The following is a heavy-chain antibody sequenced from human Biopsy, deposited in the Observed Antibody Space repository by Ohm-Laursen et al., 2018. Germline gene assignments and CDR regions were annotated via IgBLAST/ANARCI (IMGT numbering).Heavy chain of an antibody. V-gene: IGHV4-59*01. CDR2: INYRGNT. CDR1: GASIEDYY. Sequence: SETLSLACTVSGASIEDYYWTWIRQAPGKTLEWIASINYRGNTNYNPSLKSRVTMSAHTSMNQFSLKLTSVTAADTAVYYCARGKITYCTSTSCDYFGMDVWGQGTTVTVSS. D-gene: IGHD2-2*01. J-gene: IGHJ6*02. CDR3: ARGKITYCTSTSCDYFGMDV.